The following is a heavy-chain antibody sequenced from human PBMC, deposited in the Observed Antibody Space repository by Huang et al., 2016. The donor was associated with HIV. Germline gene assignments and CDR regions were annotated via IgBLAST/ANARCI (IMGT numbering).Heavy chain of an antibody. V-gene: IGHV1-24*01. CDR1: GYTLTELS. CDR2: FAPEHGET. D-gene: IGHD2-21*01. CDR3: AAGYDTYYDI. J-gene: IGHJ3*02. Sequence: QVQLVQSGAEVKKPGASVKVSCKVSGYTLTELSIHWVRQAPGKGREWMGGFAPEHGETIYAQNFQGRGTMTEDTSTDTAYMELHSLRPEDTAVYYCAAGYDTYYDIWGQGTMVIASS.